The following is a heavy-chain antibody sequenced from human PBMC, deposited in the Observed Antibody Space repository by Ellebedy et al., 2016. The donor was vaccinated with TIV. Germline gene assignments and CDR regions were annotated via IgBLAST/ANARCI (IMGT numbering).Heavy chain of an antibody. Sequence: SGPTLVKPTQTLTLTCTFTGFSLTSTGMRVGWIRQPPGKPLVWLARIDWNDGKFNTTSLNTRLTISKDTSKNQVVLTMPNMDPVDTAKNYCARVNWALIDHWGQGTLVTVSS. D-gene: IGHD7-27*01. CDR2: IDWNDGK. V-gene: IGHV2-70*04. CDR1: GFSLTSTGMR. CDR3: ARVNWALIDH. J-gene: IGHJ4*02.